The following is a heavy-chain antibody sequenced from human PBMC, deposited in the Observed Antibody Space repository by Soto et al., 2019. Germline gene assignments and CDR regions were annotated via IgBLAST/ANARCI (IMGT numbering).Heavy chain of an antibody. Sequence: QVQLVQSGAEVKKPGASVKVSCKASGYTFTSYAMHWVRQAPGQRLEWMGWINAGNGNTKYSQKFQGRVTITRDTAATTAYLELSSLRSEDTAVYYCARSYSNSALIEFYYYGMDVWGQGTTVTVSS. CDR3: ARSYSNSALIEFYYYGMDV. D-gene: IGHD4-4*01. J-gene: IGHJ6*02. CDR2: INAGNGNT. CDR1: GYTFTSYA. V-gene: IGHV1-3*01.